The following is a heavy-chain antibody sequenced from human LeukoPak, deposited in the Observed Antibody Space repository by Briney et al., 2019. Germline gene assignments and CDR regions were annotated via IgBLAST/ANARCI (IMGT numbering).Heavy chain of an antibody. V-gene: IGHV3-9*03. J-gene: IGHJ4*02. CDR2: ISWNSGSI. Sequence: PGGSLRLSCAASGFTFSDHFMDWVRQAPGKGLEWVSGISWNSGSIGYADSVKGRFTISRDNAKNSLYLQMNSLRAEDMALYYCAKGDTSSGWSGGFDYWGQGTLVTVSS. CDR1: GFTFSDHF. D-gene: IGHD6-19*01. CDR3: AKGDTSSGWSGGFDY.